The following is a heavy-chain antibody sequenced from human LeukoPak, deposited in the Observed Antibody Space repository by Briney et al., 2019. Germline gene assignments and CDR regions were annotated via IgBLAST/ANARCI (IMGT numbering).Heavy chain of an antibody. D-gene: IGHD1-26*01. CDR2: ISGSGGST. V-gene: IGHV3-23*01. CDR3: ARGGSYLSAFDI. Sequence: GGTLRLSCAASGFTFSSYGTSWVRQAPGKGLEWVSAISGSGGSTYYADSVKGRFTISRDNSRNTLYLQMNSLRAEDTAVYYCARGGSYLSAFDIWGQGTMVTVSS. J-gene: IGHJ3*02. CDR1: GFTFSSYG.